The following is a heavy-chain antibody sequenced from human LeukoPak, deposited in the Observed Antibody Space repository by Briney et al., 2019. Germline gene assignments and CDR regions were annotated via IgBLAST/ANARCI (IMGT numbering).Heavy chain of an antibody. CDR2: ISDSGDVT. V-gene: IGHV3-23*01. Sequence: GGSLRLSCAASGLTFNNYPMNWVRQPPGEGLGWVSGISDSGDVTYYTDPVKGRFAVSRDNSKTTLYLPMSSLRAEDTAVYYCAKRWELSCSSTSCPLDYWGQRTLVTVSS. J-gene: IGHJ4*02. D-gene: IGHD2-2*01. CDR1: GLTFNNYP. CDR3: AKRWELSCSSTSCPLDY.